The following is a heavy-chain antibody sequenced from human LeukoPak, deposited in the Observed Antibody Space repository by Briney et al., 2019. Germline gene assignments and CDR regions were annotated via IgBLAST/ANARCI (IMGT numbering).Heavy chain of an antibody. J-gene: IGHJ4*02. CDR1: GGSISSGDYW. CDR3: ARQIGRDLWSFDY. Sequence: KPSETLSLTCTVSGGSISSGDYWWGWIRQPPGKGLEWIASINHRGGTHYNPPLKSRVTISVDTSKNQFSLNLRSVTAADTAVYYCARQIGRDLWSFDYWGQGTLVTVSP. D-gene: IGHD2-21*01. CDR2: INHRGGT. V-gene: IGHV4-39*01.